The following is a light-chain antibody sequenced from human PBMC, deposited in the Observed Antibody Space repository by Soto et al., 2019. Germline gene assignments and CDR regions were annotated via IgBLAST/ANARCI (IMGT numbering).Light chain of an antibody. V-gene: IGLV2-14*01. CDR2: DVS. CDR3: GSYTSSSPLV. CDR1: SSDVGSYNS. J-gene: IGLJ2*01. Sequence: QSALTQPASVSGSPGQSITISCTGTSSDVGSYNSVSWYQQHPGKAPKVMIYDVSNRPSGVSNRFSGSKSGNTASLTISGLQAEDEADYYCGSYTSSSPLVFGGGTKLTVL.